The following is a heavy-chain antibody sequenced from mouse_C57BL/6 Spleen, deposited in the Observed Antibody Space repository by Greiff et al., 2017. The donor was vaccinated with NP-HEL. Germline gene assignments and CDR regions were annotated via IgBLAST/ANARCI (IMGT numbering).Heavy chain of an antibody. CDR2: IRNKANGYTT. D-gene: IGHD1-1*01. CDR3: ARYQKEEEGSHWYFDV. V-gene: IGHV7-3*01. J-gene: IGHJ1*03. CDR1: GFTFTDYY. Sequence: EVKLVESGGGLVQPGGSLSLSCAASGFTFTDYYMSWVRQPPGKALEWLGFIRNKANGYTTEYSASVKGRFTISRDNSQSILYLQMNALRAEDSATYYCARYQKEEEGSHWYFDVWGTGTTVTVSS.